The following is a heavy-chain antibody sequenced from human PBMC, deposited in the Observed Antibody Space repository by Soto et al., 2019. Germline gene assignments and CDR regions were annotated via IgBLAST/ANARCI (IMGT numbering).Heavy chain of an antibody. CDR3: VRGPYCSSTSCYTGGWFDP. D-gene: IGHD2-2*01. CDR2: ISSSSSYT. V-gene: IGHV3-11*05. J-gene: IGHJ5*02. Sequence: QVQLVESGGGLVKPGGSLRLSCAASGFTFSDYYMSWIRQAPGKGLEWVSYISSSSSYTNYADSVKGRFTISRDNAKNSLYLQMNSLRAEDTAVYYCVRGPYCSSTSCYTGGWFDPWGQGTLVTVSS. CDR1: GFTFSDYY.